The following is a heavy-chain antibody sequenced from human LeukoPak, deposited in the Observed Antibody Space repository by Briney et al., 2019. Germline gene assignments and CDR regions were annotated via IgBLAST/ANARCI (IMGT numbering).Heavy chain of an antibody. J-gene: IGHJ4*02. D-gene: IGHD6-19*01. V-gene: IGHV3-23*01. CDR2: ISGSGGST. CDR3: ASRGYSSGWYFDY. CDR1: GFSFSTYG. Sequence: GGSLRLSCAASGFSFSTYGMSWVRQAPGKGLEWVSAISGSGGSTYYADSVKGRFTISRDNSKNTLYLQMNSLRAEDTAVYYCASRGYSSGWYFDYWGQGTLVTVSS.